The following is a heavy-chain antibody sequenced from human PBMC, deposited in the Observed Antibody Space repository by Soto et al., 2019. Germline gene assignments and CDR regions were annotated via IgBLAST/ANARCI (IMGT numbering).Heavy chain of an antibody. Sequence: QITLKESGPTLVKPTQTLTLTCTFSGFSLSTSGVAVGWIRQSPGKALEWLSVIYWDDDNRSSPSLRNRLTITKDTSQNQVVLTMTNLDPLDTATYCCAHRDRASGGLFDHWGQGILVTVSS. V-gene: IGHV2-5*02. CDR2: IYWDDDN. CDR3: AHRDRASGGLFDH. CDR1: GFSLSTSGVA. J-gene: IGHJ4*02. D-gene: IGHD3-10*01.